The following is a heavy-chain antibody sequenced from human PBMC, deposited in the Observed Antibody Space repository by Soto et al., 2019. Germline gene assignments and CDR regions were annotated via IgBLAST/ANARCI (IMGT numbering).Heavy chain of an antibody. V-gene: IGHV2-5*02. Sequence: QITLKESGPTLVKPTQTLTLTCTFSGFSLSTSGVGVGWIRQPPGKALEWLALIYWDDDKRYSPSLKSRLTITKRXSKNQVVLTMTNMDPVDTATYYCAHVYGGYDNFDYWGQGTLVTVSS. CDR1: GFSLSTSGVG. D-gene: IGHD5-12*01. CDR3: AHVYGGYDNFDY. CDR2: IYWDDDK. J-gene: IGHJ4*02.